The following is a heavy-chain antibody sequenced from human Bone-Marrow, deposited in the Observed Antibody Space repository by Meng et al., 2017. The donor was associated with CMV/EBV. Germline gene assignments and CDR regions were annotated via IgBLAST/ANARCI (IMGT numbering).Heavy chain of an antibody. J-gene: IGHJ4*02. D-gene: IGHD5-18*01. CDR2: ISSSSSYI. CDR3: LGLQLWSQAIVDYFDY. V-gene: IGHV3-21*01. Sequence: GESLKISCAASGFTFSSYSMNWVRQAPGKGLEWVSSISSSSSYIYYADSVKGRFTISRDNAKNSLYLQMNSLRAEDTAVYYCLGLQLWSQAIVDYFDYWGQGTLVTVSS. CDR1: GFTFSSYS.